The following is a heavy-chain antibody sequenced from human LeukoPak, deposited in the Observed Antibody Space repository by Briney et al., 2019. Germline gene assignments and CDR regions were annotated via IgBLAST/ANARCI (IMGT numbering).Heavy chain of an antibody. CDR1: GYTFTSYD. CDR2: MNPNSGNT. V-gene: IGHV1-8*03. J-gene: IGHJ3*02. Sequence: AASVKVSCKASGYTFTSYDINWVRQATGQGLEWMGWMNPNSGNTGYAQKFQGRVTITRNTSISTAYMELSSLRSEDTAVYYCARGKAGSGAFDIWGQGTMVTVSP. D-gene: IGHD7-27*01. CDR3: ARGKAGSGAFDI.